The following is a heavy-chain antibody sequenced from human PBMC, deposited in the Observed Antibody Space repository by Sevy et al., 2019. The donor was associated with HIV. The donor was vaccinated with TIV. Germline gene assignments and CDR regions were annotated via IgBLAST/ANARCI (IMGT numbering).Heavy chain of an antibody. CDR2: ISYDGSNK. D-gene: IGHD5-18*01. J-gene: IGHJ4*02. CDR1: GFTFSSYA. CDR3: AREGYSYGNDY. V-gene: IGHV3-30-3*01. Sequence: GGSLRLSCAASGFTFSSYAMHWVRQAPGKGLEWAAVISYDGSNKYYADSVKGRFTISRDNAKNTLYLQMNSLRAEDTAVYYWAREGYSYGNDYWGQGTLVTVSS.